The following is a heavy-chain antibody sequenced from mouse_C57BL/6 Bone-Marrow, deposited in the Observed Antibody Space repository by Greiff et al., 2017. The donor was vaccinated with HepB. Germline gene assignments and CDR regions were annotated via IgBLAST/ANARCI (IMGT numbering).Heavy chain of an antibody. CDR2: IYPGDGDT. Sequence: VQLQESGAELVKPGASVKISCKASGYAFSSYWMNWVKQRPGKGLEWIGQIYPGDGDTNYNGKFKGKATLTADKSSSTAYMQLSSLTSEDSAVYFCARSVGYCFFDYWGQGTTLTVSS. CDR3: ARSVGYCFFDY. D-gene: IGHD2-3*01. CDR1: GYAFSSYW. J-gene: IGHJ2*01. V-gene: IGHV1-80*01.